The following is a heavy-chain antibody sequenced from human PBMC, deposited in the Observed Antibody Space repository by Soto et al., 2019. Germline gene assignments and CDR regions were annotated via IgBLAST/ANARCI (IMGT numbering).Heavy chain of an antibody. CDR2: INHSGST. CDR3: ARPNTASRPTTTVGYMDV. CDR1: GGSFSGYY. J-gene: IGHJ6*03. D-gene: IGHD4-17*01. Sequence: SETLSLTCAVYGGSFSGYYWSWIRQPPGKGLEWIGEINHSGSTNYNPSLKSRVTISVDTSKNQFSLKLSYVTAADTAVYSCARPNTASRPTTTVGYMDVWGKGXTVTVSS. V-gene: IGHV4-34*01.